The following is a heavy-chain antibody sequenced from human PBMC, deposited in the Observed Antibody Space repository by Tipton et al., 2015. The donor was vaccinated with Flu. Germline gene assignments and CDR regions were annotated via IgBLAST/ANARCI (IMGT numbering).Heavy chain of an antibody. CDR1: GVSISRSSYY. D-gene: IGHD6-19*01. Sequence: TLSLTCTVSGVSISRSSYYWAWIRQSPGKGLEWIGNIYYSGSTYYNPSLKSRVTISVDTSRDHFSLILSSVTAADTAVYYCATYSSGWDLGAFNVWGQGTLVAVSS. CDR2: IYYSGST. V-gene: IGHV4-39*02. J-gene: IGHJ3*01. CDR3: ATYSSGWDLGAFNV.